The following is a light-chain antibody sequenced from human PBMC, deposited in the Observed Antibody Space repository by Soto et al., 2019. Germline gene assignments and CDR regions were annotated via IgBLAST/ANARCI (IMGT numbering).Light chain of an antibody. CDR2: DVG. V-gene: IGLV2-11*01. Sequence: QPVLTQPRSVSGSPGQSVTISCTGTSSDVGGYNYVSWYQHHPGKAPKLMIYDVGKRPSGVPDRFSGSKSDNTASLTISGLQAEDEADYYCCSYAGSYVVVGGGTKLTVL. CDR1: SSDVGGYNY. CDR3: CSYAGSYVV. J-gene: IGLJ2*01.